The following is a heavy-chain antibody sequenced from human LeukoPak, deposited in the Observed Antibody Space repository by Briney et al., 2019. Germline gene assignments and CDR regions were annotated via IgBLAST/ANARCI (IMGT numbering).Heavy chain of an antibody. CDR2: ISWNSGSI. D-gene: IGHD3-22*01. Sequence: GGSLRLSCAASGFTFDDYAMHWVRQAPGKVLEWVSGISWNSGSIGYADSVKGRFTISRDNAKNSLYLQMNSLRAEDMALYYCAKGHTYYYDGSGYSRDAFDIWGQGTMVTVSS. J-gene: IGHJ3*02. V-gene: IGHV3-9*03. CDR1: GFTFDDYA. CDR3: AKGHTYYYDGSGYSRDAFDI.